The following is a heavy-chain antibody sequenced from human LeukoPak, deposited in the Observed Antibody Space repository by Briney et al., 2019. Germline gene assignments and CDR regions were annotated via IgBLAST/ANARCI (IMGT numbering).Heavy chain of an antibody. CDR2: ISAYNGNT. CDR3: ARVYCSSTSCNLVDY. CDR1: GYTFTSYG. D-gene: IGHD2-2*01. Sequence: ASVKVSCKASGYTFTSYGISWVGQAPGQGLEWMGWISAYNGNTNYAQKLQGRVTMTTDTSTSTAYMELRSLRSDDTAVYYCARVYCSSTSCNLVDYWGQGTLVTVSS. J-gene: IGHJ4*02. V-gene: IGHV1-18*01.